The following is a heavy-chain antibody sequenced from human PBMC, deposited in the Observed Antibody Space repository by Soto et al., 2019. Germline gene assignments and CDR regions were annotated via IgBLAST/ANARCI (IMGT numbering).Heavy chain of an antibody. Sequence: LXLTCPGSGGSVSREIHYRSLIRQRPRKGLEWIGYIYYTGSTNYNPSLKGRVTMSVDTSRDQVSLRLRSVTRADTAVYYCARDQYDFRSGSYYSAMEVWGQGTKVTVSS. CDR3: ARDQYDFRSGSYYSAMEV. CDR1: GGSVSREIHY. V-gene: IGHV4-61*01. D-gene: IGHD3-3*01. J-gene: IGHJ6*02. CDR2: IYYTGST.